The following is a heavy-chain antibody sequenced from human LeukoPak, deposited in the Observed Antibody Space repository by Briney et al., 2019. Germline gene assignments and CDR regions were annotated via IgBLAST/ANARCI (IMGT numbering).Heavy chain of an antibody. Sequence: PSETLSLTCTVSGGSISSSSYYWGWIRQPPGKGLEWIGSIYYSGSTYYNPSLKSRVTISVDTSKNQFSLKLSSVTAADTTVYYCASVGVRIVGAWWFDYWGQGTLVTVSS. D-gene: IGHD1-26*01. CDR1: GGSISSSSYY. J-gene: IGHJ4*02. CDR3: ASVGVRIVGAWWFDY. V-gene: IGHV4-39*01. CDR2: IYYSGST.